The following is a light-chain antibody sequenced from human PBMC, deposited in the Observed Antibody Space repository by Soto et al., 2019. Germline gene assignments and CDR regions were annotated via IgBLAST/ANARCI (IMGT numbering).Light chain of an antibody. CDR3: QQYNNWPYT. V-gene: IGKV3-15*01. Sequence: XSVSPGERATLPCRASQSVSSNLAWYQQKPGQAPRLLIYGASTRATGIPARFSGSGSGTEFTLTISSLQSEDLAVYYCQQYNNWPYTFGQGTKLEIK. J-gene: IGKJ2*01. CDR2: GAS. CDR1: QSVSSN.